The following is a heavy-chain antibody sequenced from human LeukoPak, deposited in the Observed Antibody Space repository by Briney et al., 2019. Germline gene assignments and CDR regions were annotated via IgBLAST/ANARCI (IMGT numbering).Heavy chain of an antibody. CDR3: ARQTSGWSFDY. CDR1: GGSISSYY. V-gene: IGHV4-59*08. CDR2: IYYSGST. D-gene: IGHD6-19*01. J-gene: IGHJ4*02. Sequence: SETLSLTCTVSGGSISSYYWSWIRQPPGKGLEWIGYIYYSGSTNYNPSLKSRVTISVDTSKNQFSLKLSSVTAADTAVYYCARQTSGWSFDYWGQGTLVTASS.